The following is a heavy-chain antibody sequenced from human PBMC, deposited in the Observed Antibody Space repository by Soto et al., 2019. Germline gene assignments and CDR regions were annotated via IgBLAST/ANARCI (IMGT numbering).Heavy chain of an antibody. V-gene: IGHV3-23*01. CDR3: AKATYCSGGTCYPYYFDC. CDR1: GLTFSSYA. CDR2: ISGSGGST. D-gene: IGHD2-15*01. Sequence: EVQLLESGGNLVQPGGSLRLSCAASGLTFSSYAMNWVRQAPGKGLEWVSTISGSGGSTYYADSVKGRFTISRDNSKNTLYLQMNSLRAEDTAVYYCAKATYCSGGTCYPYYFDCWGQGTLVTVSS. J-gene: IGHJ4*02.